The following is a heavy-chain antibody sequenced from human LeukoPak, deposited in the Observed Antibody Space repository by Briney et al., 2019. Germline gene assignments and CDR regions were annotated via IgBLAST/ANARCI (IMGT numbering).Heavy chain of an antibody. J-gene: IGHJ4*02. CDR2: IYPKSGGT. CDR1: GYTFTAYY. D-gene: IGHD2-2*01. Sequence: ASVKVSCEASGYTFTAYYMHWVRPAPGQGLGWMGWIYPKSGGTNYGQKFPGRVTMTRDTSISTAYMELSGLKSDDTGVYYGARDRGGLRSIVVVPAASDYWGQGTLVTVSS. V-gene: IGHV1-2*02. CDR3: ARDRGGLRSIVVVPAASDY.